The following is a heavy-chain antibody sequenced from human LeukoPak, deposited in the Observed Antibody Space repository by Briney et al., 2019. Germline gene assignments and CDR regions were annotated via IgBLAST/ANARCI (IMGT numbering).Heavy chain of an antibody. J-gene: IGHJ4*02. CDR2: IKQVGSKK. D-gene: IGHD3-22*01. Sequence: GGSLRLSCAASGFTFSRYWMTWVRQAPGKGLEWVANIKQVGSKKNYVDSVKGRFTISRDNAKNSLYLQMNSLRAEDTAVYYCATPLDYYDSSGYHQGGDWGQGTLVTVSS. V-gene: IGHV3-7*03. CDR3: ATPLDYYDSSGYHQGGD. CDR1: GFTFSRYW.